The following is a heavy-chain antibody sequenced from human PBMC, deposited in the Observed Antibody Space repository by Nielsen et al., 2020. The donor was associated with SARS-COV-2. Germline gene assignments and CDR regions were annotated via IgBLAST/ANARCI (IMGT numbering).Heavy chain of an antibody. CDR1: GYTFTSYY. CDR3: ARGMSSGSYFISWFDP. Sequence: ASVKVSCKASGYTFTSYYIHWVRLAPGQGLEWMGVINPSGGSTSYAQRFQGRVTMTRDTSTSTVYMELSSLRSEDTAVYYCARGMSSGSYFISWFDPWGQGTLVTVSS. CDR2: INPSGGST. D-gene: IGHD1-26*01. J-gene: IGHJ5*02. V-gene: IGHV1-46*01.